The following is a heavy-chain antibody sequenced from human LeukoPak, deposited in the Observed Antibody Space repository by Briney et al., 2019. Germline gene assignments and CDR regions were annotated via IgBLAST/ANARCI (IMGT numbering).Heavy chain of an antibody. CDR2: ISFDGNKK. CDR1: GFTFSSYA. J-gene: IGHJ4*02. Sequence: PGGPLRLSCEASGFTFSSYAMYWVRQAPGKGLEWVAVISFDGNKKVYADSVKGRFTISRDDPKNTVYLQMNNQRVEDTAVYYCAREGEIVNTGYFEYWGQGTLVTVSS. D-gene: IGHD1-1*01. CDR3: AREGEIVNTGYFEY. V-gene: IGHV3-30-3*01.